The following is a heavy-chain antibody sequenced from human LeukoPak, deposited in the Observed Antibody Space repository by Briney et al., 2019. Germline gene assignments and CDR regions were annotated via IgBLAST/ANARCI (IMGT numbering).Heavy chain of an antibody. D-gene: IGHD4-17*01. CDR2: INSDGSST. Sequence: GGSLRLSCAASGFTFSSYWMHWVRQAPGKGLVWVSRINSDGSSTSYADSVKGRFTISRDNAKNTLYLQMNSLRAEDTAVYYCAKDNGDYAGYYYYYMDVWGKGTTVTVSS. CDR1: GFTFSSYW. CDR3: AKDNGDYAGYYYYYMDV. V-gene: IGHV3-74*01. J-gene: IGHJ6*03.